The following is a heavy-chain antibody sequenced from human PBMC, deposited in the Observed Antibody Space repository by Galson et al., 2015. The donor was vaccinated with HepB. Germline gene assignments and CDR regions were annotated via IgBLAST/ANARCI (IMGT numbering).Heavy chain of an antibody. V-gene: IGHV1-58*01. D-gene: IGHD2-21*01. J-gene: IGHJ3*02. Sequence: SVKVSCKASGFTFSSSAVQWVRQTRGQRLEWIGWIVVGSGDTNSAQKFQERVTIARDMSTSTAYMELSSLRSEDTAVYYCAADRYCGGNCYSSDAFDIWGKGTTVTVSS. CDR1: GFTFSSSA. CDR3: AADRYCGGNCYSSDAFDI. CDR2: IVVGSGDT.